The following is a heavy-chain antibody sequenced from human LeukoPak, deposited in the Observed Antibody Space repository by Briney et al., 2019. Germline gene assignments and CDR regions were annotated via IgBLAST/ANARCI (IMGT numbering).Heavy chain of an antibody. CDR3: ACYGGNSGRAFDI. CDR1: GYSFSTYW. Sequence: GESLKISCKGSGYSFSTYWIGWVRQMPGKGLEWMGIIYPGDSDTRYSPSFQGQVTISADKSISTAYLQWSSLKASDTAMYYCACYGGNSGRAFDIWGQGTMVTVSS. V-gene: IGHV5-51*01. J-gene: IGHJ3*02. D-gene: IGHD4-23*01. CDR2: IYPGDSDT.